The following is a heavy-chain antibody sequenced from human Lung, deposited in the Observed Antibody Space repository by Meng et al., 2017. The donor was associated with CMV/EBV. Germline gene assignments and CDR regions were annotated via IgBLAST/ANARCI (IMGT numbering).Heavy chain of an antibody. CDR3: ARSSMADRYDAFDI. CDR2: IYPNSGGT. J-gene: IGHJ3*02. CDR1: GYTFTGYY. V-gene: IGHV1-2*02. D-gene: IGHD2-2*01. Sequence: ASVXVSXKASGYTFTGYYMHWVRQAPGQGLEWMGWIYPNSGGTNYAQKFQGRVTMTRDTSISTAYMELGRLGPDDTAVYYCARSSMADRYDAFDIWGQGTXVTVSS.